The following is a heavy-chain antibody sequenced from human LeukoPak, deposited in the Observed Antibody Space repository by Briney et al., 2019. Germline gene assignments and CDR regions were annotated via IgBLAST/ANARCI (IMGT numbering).Heavy chain of an antibody. CDR1: GYTFTSYD. Sequence: AASVKVSCKASGYTFTSYDINWVRQATGQGLGWMGWMNPNRGNTGYAQKLQGRVTMTRNTPISTAYMELSSLRSEDTAVYYCARVVVPAAIKSNYYYYMDVWGKGTTVTVSS. CDR3: ARVVVPAAIKSNYYYYMDV. J-gene: IGHJ6*03. D-gene: IGHD2-2*01. CDR2: MNPNRGNT. V-gene: IGHV1-8*01.